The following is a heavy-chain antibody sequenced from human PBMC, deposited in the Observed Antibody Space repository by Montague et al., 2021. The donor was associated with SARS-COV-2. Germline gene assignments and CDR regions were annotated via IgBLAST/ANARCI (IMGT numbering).Heavy chain of an antibody. D-gene: IGHD2-2*02. CDR2: IWNGGSNK. J-gene: IGHJ6*02. CDR1: GFSFSSYG. Sequence: SLRLSCAASGFSFSSYGLNWVRQAPGKGLEWVAVIWNGGSNKQYADSVKGRFTISRDNSKNTLYLQMNSLRAEDTALYYCARDSFSSCTSSSCYMGGMDVWGQGTMVTVSS. CDR3: ARDSFSSCTSSSCYMGGMDV. V-gene: IGHV3-33*01.